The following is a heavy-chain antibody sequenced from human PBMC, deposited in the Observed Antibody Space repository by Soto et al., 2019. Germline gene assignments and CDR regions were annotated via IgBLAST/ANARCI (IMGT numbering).Heavy chain of an antibody. Sequence: QVQLQESGPGLVKPSQTLSLTCTVSGGSISSGDYYWSWIRQPPGKGLEWIGYIYYSGSTYYNPSLKSRVTISVDTSKNQFSLKLSSVTAADTAVYYCARWCGWYAHGYYGMDVWGQGTTVTVSS. CDR2: IYYSGST. D-gene: IGHD6-19*01. V-gene: IGHV4-30-4*01. CDR3: ARWCGWYAHGYYGMDV. J-gene: IGHJ6*02. CDR1: GGSISSGDYY.